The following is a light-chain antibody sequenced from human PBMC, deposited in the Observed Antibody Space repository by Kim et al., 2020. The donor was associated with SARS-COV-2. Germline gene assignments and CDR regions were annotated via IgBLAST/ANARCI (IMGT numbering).Light chain of an antibody. Sequence: EIVLTQSPGTLSLSPGERATLSCRASQSVASNHLAWFQQKPGQAPRLLIYGTTSRATGIPDRFSASESGTDFTLTISRLAPEDFAVYYCQQYDRSPYTFGQGTKLEI. J-gene: IGKJ2*01. CDR1: QSVASNH. V-gene: IGKV3-20*01. CDR3: QQYDRSPYT. CDR2: GTT.